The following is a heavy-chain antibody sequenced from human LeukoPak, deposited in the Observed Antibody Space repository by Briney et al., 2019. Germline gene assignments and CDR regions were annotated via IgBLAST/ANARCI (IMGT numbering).Heavy chain of an antibody. CDR3: AKVVVWIQLWSFDY. D-gene: IGHD5-18*01. J-gene: IGHJ4*02. CDR1: GFTLSNHG. V-gene: IGHV3-30*18. CDR2: ISYDGSNK. Sequence: GGSLRLSCEVSGFTLSNHGMHWVRQAPGKGLEWVAVISYDGSNKYYADSVKGRFTISRDNSKNTLYLQMSSLRAEDTAVYYCAKVVVWIQLWSFDYWGQGTLVTVSS.